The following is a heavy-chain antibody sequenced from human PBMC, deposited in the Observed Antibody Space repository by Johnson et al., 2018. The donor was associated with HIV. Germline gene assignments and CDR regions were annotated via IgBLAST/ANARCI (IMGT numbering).Heavy chain of an antibody. V-gene: IGHV3-30*02. CDR3: ARDRCSSTTCLDAFDI. D-gene: IGHD2-2*01. J-gene: IGHJ3*02. CDR2: IRYDGSNK. CDR1: GFTFSSYG. Sequence: QVQLVESGGGVVQPGGSLRLSCAASGFTFSSYGMHWVRQAPGKGLEWVAFIRYDGSNKYYADYVKGRFTISRDNSKNTLYLQMNRLRVEDTALYYCARDRCSSTTCLDAFDIWGQGTMVTVSS.